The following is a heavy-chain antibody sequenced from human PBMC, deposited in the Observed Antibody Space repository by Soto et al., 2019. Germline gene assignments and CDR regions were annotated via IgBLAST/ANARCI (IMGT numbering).Heavy chain of an antibody. V-gene: IGHV4-59*01. Sequence: ETLSLTCTVSGGSISSYYWSWVRQPPGKGLEWIGYIYYSGSTNYNPSLKSRVTISVDTSKNQFSLKLSSVTAADTAVYYCARVMTTVTNAFDIWGQGXMVTV. CDR2: IYYSGST. D-gene: IGHD4-17*01. J-gene: IGHJ3*02. CDR1: GGSISSYY. CDR3: ARVMTTVTNAFDI.